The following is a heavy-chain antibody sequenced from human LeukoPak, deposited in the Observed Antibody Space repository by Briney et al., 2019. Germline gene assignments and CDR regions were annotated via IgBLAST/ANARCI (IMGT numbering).Heavy chain of an antibody. J-gene: IGHJ4*02. V-gene: IGHV4-59*08. Sequence: SETLSLTCTVSGGSISSYYWSWIRQPPGKGLEWIGYIYYSGSTNYNPSLKSRVTISVDTSKNQFSLKLSSVTAADTAVYYCARRYSSSSYFDYWGQGTPVTVSS. D-gene: IGHD6-6*01. CDR1: GGSISSYY. CDR3: ARRYSSSSYFDY. CDR2: IYYSGST.